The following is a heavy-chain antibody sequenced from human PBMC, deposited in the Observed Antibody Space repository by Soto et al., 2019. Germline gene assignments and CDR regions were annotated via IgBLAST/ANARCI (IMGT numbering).Heavy chain of an antibody. CDR1: EFTFSTYA. CDR2: ISDSGDIT. CDR3: AKPWVPSIKDRPPRFDY. V-gene: IGHV3-23*01. Sequence: VGSLRLSCAASEFTFSTYAMTWVRQAPGRGLQWVATISDSGDITYYADSVKGRFTISRDNSRNTLYLQMNNLRAEDTALYYCAKPWVPSIKDRPPRFDYWGRRTLVTVSS. J-gene: IGHJ4*02. D-gene: IGHD6-6*01.